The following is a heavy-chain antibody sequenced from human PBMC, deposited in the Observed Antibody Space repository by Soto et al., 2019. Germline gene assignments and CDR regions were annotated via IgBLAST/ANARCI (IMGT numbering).Heavy chain of an antibody. CDR3: AKETGPQGGFDY. Sequence: HPGGSLRLSCAVSGFTFSNYDMHWVRQAPGKGLEWVAVISKDGSNKYYGDFVKGRSIISRDSSKNTLYLQMNSLREEDTAVYYCAKETGPQGGFDYWGQGALVTVSS. CDR1: GFTFSNYD. V-gene: IGHV3-30*18. D-gene: IGHD3-9*01. J-gene: IGHJ4*02. CDR2: ISKDGSNK.